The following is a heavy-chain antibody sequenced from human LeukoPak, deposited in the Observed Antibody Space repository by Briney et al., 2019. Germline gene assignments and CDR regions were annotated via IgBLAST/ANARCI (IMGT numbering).Heavy chain of an antibody. J-gene: IGHJ4*02. CDR2: IYYSGST. Sequence: SETLSLTCTVSGGSISSSSYYWGWIRQPPGKGLEWIGYIYYSGSTYYNPSLKSRVTISVDTSKNQFSLKLSSVTAADTAVYYCARQNIFYYDSSGYFDYWGQGILVTVSS. V-gene: IGHV4-39*01. CDR1: GGSISSSSYY. CDR3: ARQNIFYYDSSGYFDY. D-gene: IGHD3-22*01.